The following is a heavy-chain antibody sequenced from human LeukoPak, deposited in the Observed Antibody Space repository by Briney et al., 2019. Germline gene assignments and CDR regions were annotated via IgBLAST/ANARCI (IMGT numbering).Heavy chain of an antibody. CDR2: IWYDGSNK. CDR1: GFTFTSYG. J-gene: IGHJ4*02. Sequence: GGSLRLSCAASGFTFTSYGMHWVRQAPGKGLEWVAVIWYDGSNKYYADSVKGRFTISRDNSKNTLYLQMNRLRAEDTAVYYCARDLVRRYSYGCYGYWGQGTLVTVSS. CDR3: ARDLVRRYSYGCYGY. D-gene: IGHD5-18*01. V-gene: IGHV3-33*01.